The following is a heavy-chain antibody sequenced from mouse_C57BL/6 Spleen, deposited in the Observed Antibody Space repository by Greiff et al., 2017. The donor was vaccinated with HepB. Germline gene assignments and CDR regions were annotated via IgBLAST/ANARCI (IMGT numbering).Heavy chain of an antibody. J-gene: IGHJ2*01. Sequence: QVQLKESGAELVRPGASVTLSCKASGYTFTDYEMHWVKQTPVHGLEWIGAIDPETGGTAYNQKFKGKAILTADKSSSTAYMELRSLTSEDSAVYYCTRFLHDYWGQGTTLTVSS. CDR2: IDPETGGT. V-gene: IGHV1-15*01. CDR1: GYTFTDYE. CDR3: TRFLHDY.